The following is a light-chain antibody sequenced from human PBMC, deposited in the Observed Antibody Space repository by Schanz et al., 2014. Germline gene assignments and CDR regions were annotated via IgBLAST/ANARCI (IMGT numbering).Light chain of an antibody. CDR1: SSDVGSYNL. CDR3: SSYTSSSTRV. V-gene: IGLV2-14*02. CDR2: DVT. Sequence: QSALTQPASVSGSPGQSITISCTGTSSDVGSYNLVSWYQQHPGKAPKLMIYDVTYRPSGVSNRFSGSKSGNTASLTISGLQAEDEADYYCSSYTSSSTRVFGGGTKLTVL. J-gene: IGLJ2*01.